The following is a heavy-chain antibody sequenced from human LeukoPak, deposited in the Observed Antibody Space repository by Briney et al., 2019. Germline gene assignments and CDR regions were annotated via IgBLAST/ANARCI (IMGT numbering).Heavy chain of an antibody. D-gene: IGHD6-13*01. J-gene: IGHJ4*02. CDR2: SSSSSSYI. CDR3: ARAGSSWYSFDY. Sequence: GGSLRLSCAASGFTFSSYSMNWVRQAPWKGLEWVSSSSSSSSYIYYADSVKGRFTISRDNAKNSLYLQMNSLRAEDTAVYYCARAGSSWYSFDYWGQGTPVTVSS. CDR1: GFTFSSYS. V-gene: IGHV3-21*01.